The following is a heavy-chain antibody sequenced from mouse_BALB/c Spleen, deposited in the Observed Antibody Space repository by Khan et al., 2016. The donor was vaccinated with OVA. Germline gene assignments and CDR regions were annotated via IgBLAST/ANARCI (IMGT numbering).Heavy chain of an antibody. CDR3: ARGSGNSRFAY. D-gene: IGHD1-3*01. CDR1: GYTFTDYA. V-gene: IGHV1S137*01. J-gene: IGHJ3*01. CDR2: ISTYYGDA. Sequence: HVQLQQSGAELVRPGVSVKISCKGSGYTFTDYAMHWVKQSHAKSLEWIGVISTYYGDADYNQKFKGKATMTVDKSSSTAYMELARLTSEDSAIYYCARGSGNSRFAYWGQGTLVTVSA.